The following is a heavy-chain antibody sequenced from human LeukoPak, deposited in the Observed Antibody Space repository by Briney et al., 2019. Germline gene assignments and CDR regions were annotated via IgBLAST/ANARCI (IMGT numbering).Heavy chain of an antibody. CDR3: ARGRSVRNVLLWFGELFADFDY. D-gene: IGHD3-10*01. Sequence: ASVKVSCKASGGTFSSYAISWVRQAPGQGLEWMGWINPNSGGTNYAQKFQGWVTMTRDTSISTAYMELSRLRSDDTAVYYCARGRSVRNVLLWFGELFADFDYWGQGTLVTVSS. CDR2: INPNSGGT. CDR1: GGTFSSYA. J-gene: IGHJ4*02. V-gene: IGHV1-2*04.